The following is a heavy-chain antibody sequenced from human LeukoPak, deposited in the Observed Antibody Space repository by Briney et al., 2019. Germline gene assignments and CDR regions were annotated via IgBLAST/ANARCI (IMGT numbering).Heavy chain of an antibody. Sequence: SETLSLTCTVSGGSISGYFWSWIRQPPGKGLEWNGYIYYSGSTSYNPSLKSRVTISVDTSKNQFSLKLTSVTAADTAVYYCAIHGVYNWNDYAFDVWGQGTMVTVSS. V-gene: IGHV4-59*08. J-gene: IGHJ3*01. D-gene: IGHD1-1*01. CDR2: IYYSGST. CDR3: AIHGVYNWNDYAFDV. CDR1: GGSISGYF.